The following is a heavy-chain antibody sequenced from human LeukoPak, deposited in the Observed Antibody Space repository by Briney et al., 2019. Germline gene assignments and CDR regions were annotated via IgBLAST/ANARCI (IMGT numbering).Heavy chain of an antibody. D-gene: IGHD3-10*01. CDR1: GGSISSGDYY. Sequence: PSQTLSLICTVSGGSISSGDYYWSWIRQPPGKGLEWIGYIYYSGSTYYNPSLKSRVTISVDASKNQFSLKLSSVTAADTAVYYCARDPQDYYGSGNTWYFDLWGRGILVTVSS. CDR3: ARDPQDYYGSGNTWYFDL. V-gene: IGHV4-30-4*08. CDR2: IYYSGST. J-gene: IGHJ2*01.